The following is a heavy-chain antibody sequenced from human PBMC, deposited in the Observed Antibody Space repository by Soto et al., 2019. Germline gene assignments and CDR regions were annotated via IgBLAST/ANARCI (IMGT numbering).Heavy chain of an antibody. D-gene: IGHD3-22*01. J-gene: IGHJ4*02. V-gene: IGHV5-51*01. Sequence: GESLKISCKASGYNFNKYWIGWVRQMPEKGLEWMGIIYPGDSDTRYSPSFQGHVTISADKSINTAYLQWSSLEAADTAMYYCTRRGDSGGYMDYWRQGILVTVSS. CDR3: TRRGDSGGYMDY. CDR2: IYPGDSDT. CDR1: GYNFNKYW.